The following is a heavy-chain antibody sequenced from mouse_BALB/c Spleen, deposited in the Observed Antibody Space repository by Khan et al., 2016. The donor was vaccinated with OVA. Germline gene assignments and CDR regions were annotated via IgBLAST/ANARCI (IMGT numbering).Heavy chain of an antibody. CDR2: ISSGSSTI. J-gene: IGHJ4*01. Sequence: EVELVESGGGLVQPGGSRKLSCAASGFTFSNFGMHWVRQAPEKGLEWVAYISSGSSTINYADTVKGRFTISRDNPKNNLFLQMTSLRSEDTAMYYCTRRKIFDGYYGGAMDYWGQGTSVTVSS. CDR1: GFTFSNFG. D-gene: IGHD2-3*01. CDR3: TRRKIFDGYYGGAMDY. V-gene: IGHV5-17*02.